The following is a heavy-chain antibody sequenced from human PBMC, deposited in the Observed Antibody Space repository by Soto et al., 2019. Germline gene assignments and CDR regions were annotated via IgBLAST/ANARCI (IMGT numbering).Heavy chain of an antibody. J-gene: IGHJ4*02. CDR2: IIPIFGTA. Sequence: QVQLVQSGAEVKKPGSSVKVSCKASGGTFSSYAISWVRQAPGQGLEWMGGIIPIFGTANYAQKFQGRVTITADESTSTAYMELSSLRSEVTAVYYCARRRSYYYDSGGFDYWGQGTLVTVSS. CDR3: ARRRSYYYDSGGFDY. V-gene: IGHV1-69*01. D-gene: IGHD3-22*01. CDR1: GGTFSSYA.